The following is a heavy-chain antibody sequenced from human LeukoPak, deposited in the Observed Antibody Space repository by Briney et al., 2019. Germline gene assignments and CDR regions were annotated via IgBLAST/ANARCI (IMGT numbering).Heavy chain of an antibody. J-gene: IGHJ5*02. Sequence: SVKVSCKASGGTFSSYANSWVRQAPGQGLEWMGGIIPIFGTANYAQKFQGRVTITADESTSTAYMELSSLRSEDTAVYYCARGVVPAAMEDNWFDPWGQGTLVTVSS. CDR3: ARGVVPAAMEDNWFDP. D-gene: IGHD2-2*01. CDR1: GGTFSSYA. CDR2: IIPIFGTA. V-gene: IGHV1-69*13.